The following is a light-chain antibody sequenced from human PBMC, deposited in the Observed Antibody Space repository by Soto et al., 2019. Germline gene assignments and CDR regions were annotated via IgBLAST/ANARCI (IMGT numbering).Light chain of an antibody. CDR3: QQLNSYPRVT. V-gene: IGKV1-9*01. J-gene: IGKJ2*01. CDR1: QGISSY. Sequence: IQLTQSPSSLSASVGDRVTITCRASQGISSYLAWYQQKPGKAPKLLIYAASTLQSGVTSRFSGSGSGTDFTLTISSLQPEDFATYYCQQLNSYPRVTFGQGTKLEIK. CDR2: AAS.